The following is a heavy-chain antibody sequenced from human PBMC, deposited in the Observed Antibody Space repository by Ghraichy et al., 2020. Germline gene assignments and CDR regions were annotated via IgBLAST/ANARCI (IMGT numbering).Heavy chain of an antibody. J-gene: IGHJ6*03. CDR2: INYSGTT. V-gene: IGHV4-34*01. D-gene: IGHD2-21*02. CDR3: ARGGDSWSYYYYMDV. Sequence: SETLSLTCAVSGGSFSDSNWNWIRQPPGKGLEWMGAINYSGTTKLNPSLRSRVSISEETSNNQFSLRLTSVTAADTAVYYCARGGDSWSYYYYMDVWGKGTTVTVSS. CDR1: GGSFSDSN.